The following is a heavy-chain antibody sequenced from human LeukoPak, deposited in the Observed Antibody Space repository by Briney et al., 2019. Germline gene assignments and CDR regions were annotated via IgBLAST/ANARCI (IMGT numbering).Heavy chain of an antibody. CDR1: GFTFDDYG. V-gene: IGHV3-20*04. CDR2: INWNGGST. CDR3: SRDRGGGDIYFDY. J-gene: IGHJ4*02. Sequence: GGSLRLSCAASGFTFDDYGMSWVRQAPGKGLEWVSGINWNGGSTGYADSVKGRFTISRDNAKNSLYLQMSSLGAEDTAIYYCSRDRGGGDIYFDYWGQGTLVTVSS. D-gene: IGHD2-21*02.